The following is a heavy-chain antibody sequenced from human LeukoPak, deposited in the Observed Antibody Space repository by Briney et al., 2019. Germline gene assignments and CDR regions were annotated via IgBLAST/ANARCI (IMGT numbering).Heavy chain of an antibody. V-gene: IGHV3-21*01. CDR1: GFTFSSYS. J-gene: IGHJ4*02. CDR2: ISSSSSYI. CDR3: ARDLYQLPQIDY. Sequence: GGSLRLSCAASGFTFSSYSMNWVRQAPGKGLEWVSSISSSSSYIYYADSVKGRFTISRDNAKNSLYLQMSSLRAEDTAVYYCARDLYQLPQIDYRGQGTLVTVSS. D-gene: IGHD2-2*01.